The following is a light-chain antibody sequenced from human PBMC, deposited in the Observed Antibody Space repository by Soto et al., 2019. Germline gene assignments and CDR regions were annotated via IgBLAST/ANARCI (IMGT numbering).Light chain of an antibody. J-gene: IGKJ1*01. V-gene: IGKV1-5*03. Sequence: DIQMTQSPSTLPASVGDRVTITCRASQSISSGLAWYQQKPGKAAKLLIYKASSLESGVPSRFSGSGSGTEFTLTISSLQPDDFATYYCQQYNSYRTFGQGTKVDIK. CDR1: QSISSG. CDR2: KAS. CDR3: QQYNSYRT.